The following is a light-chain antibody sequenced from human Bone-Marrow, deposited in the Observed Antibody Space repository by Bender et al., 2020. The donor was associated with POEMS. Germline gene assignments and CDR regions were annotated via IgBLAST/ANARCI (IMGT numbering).Light chain of an antibody. CDR2: AVN. V-gene: IGLV2-14*02. J-gene: IGLJ1*01. CDR1: SSDVGSYTL. CDR3: SSYASSTTLVV. Sequence: QSALTQPASVSGSPGQPITMSCTGTSSDVGSYTLVSWYQQHPGKAPKLIISAVNQRPSGVPDRFSGSKSGNTASLTVSGLQADDEADYFCSSYASSTTLVVLGTGTKVTVL.